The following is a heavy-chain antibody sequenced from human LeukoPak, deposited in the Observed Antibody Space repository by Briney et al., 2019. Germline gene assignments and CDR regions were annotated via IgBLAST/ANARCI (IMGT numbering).Heavy chain of an antibody. CDR2: INPNGGGT. CDR3: ARDNSGHFDK. D-gene: IGHD6-19*01. Sequence: ASVKVSCKASGYTFTRNLMHRVRQAPGQGLEWMAIINPNGGGTRYAQKFQGRVTMTKDTSTSTVYMELSSLRSEDTAVYYCARDNSGHFDKWGQGTLVTVSS. J-gene: IGHJ4*02. V-gene: IGHV1-46*01. CDR1: GYTFTRNL.